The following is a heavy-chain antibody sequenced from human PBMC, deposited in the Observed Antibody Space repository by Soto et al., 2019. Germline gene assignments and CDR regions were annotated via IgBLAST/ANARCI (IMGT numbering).Heavy chain of an antibody. CDR1: GYTFTSYY. J-gene: IGHJ5*02. CDR3: ARETSSSSGWFDP. CDR2: INPSGGST. D-gene: IGHD6-6*01. V-gene: IGHV1-46*01. Sequence: ASVKGCCKACGYTFTSYYMHWVLQAPGQGLEWMGIINPSGGSTSYAQKFQGRVTMTRDTSTSTVYMELSSLRSEDTAVYYCARETSSSSGWFDPWGQGTLATV.